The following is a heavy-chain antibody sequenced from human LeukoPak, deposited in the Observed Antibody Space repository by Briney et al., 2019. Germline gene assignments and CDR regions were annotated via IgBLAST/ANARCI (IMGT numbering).Heavy chain of an antibody. D-gene: IGHD3-22*01. V-gene: IGHV4-38-2*01. J-gene: IGHJ3*02. CDR1: GYSISSGYY. Sequence: SETLCLTCAVSGYSISSGYYWGWIRQPPGKGLEWIGSIYHSGSTYYNPSLKSRVTISVDTSKNQFSLKLSSVTAADTAVYYCARHAWDTYCYDSSGYPLSDAFDIWGQGTMVTVSS. CDR2: IYHSGST. CDR3: ARHAWDTYCYDSSGYPLSDAFDI.